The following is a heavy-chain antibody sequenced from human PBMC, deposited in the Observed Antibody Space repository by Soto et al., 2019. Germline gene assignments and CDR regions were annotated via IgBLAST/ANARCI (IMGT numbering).Heavy chain of an antibody. CDR2: VNEDGSEK. J-gene: IGHJ4*02. CDR3: AKWGGAWSDY. D-gene: IGHD1-26*01. V-gene: IGHV3-7*01. Sequence: EVQLVESGGGLVQPGGSLRLSCAASGLTFSNFYMSWVRQAQGKGLEWVANVNEDGSEKYYVDSVKGRFTVPRDNARNSLDLQMNSLRAEDTAVYYCAKWGGAWSDYWGQGTLVTVSS. CDR1: GLTFSNFY.